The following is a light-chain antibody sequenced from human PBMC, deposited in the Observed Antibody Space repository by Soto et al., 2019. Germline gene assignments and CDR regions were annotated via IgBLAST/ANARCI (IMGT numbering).Light chain of an antibody. J-gene: IGLJ2*01. Sequence: QAVVTQEPSLTVSPGGTVTLTCATSTGAVTSGYYPNWFHQKPRQAPRALIYSTNKKYSWTPARFSGSRLGGKAALTLSGVQPEGEADYDCVLYYGGQLGVFGGGTELTVL. CDR1: TGAVTSGYY. CDR3: VLYYGGQLGV. V-gene: IGLV7-43*01. CDR2: STN.